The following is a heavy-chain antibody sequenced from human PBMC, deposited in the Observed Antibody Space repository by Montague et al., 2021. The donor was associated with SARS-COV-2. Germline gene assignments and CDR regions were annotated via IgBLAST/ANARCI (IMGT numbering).Heavy chain of an antibody. V-gene: IGHV4-61*02. CDR2: IYTSGST. D-gene: IGHD1-26*01. CDR1: SGSISSGNYY. CDR3: AREVGRYYDWCPDS. Sequence: TLSLTCTVSSGSISSGNYYWSWIRQPAGKGLEWIGRIYTSGSTNYNPSLKSRVTISADTSKNQFSLKLSSMTAADTAVYYCAREVGRYYDWCPDSWGQGTLVTVSS. J-gene: IGHJ4*02.